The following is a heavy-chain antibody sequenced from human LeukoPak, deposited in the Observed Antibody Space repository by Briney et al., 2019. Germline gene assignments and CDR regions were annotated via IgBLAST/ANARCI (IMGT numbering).Heavy chain of an antibody. J-gene: IGHJ6*02. Sequence: ASVKVSCKVSGYTLTELSLHWVRQAPGKGLEWMGRFDPEDGETIYARKFQGRVTMTEDTSTDTAYMELSSLRSEDTAVYFCAVSLTTGGYYGMDVWGQGTTDTVSS. CDR1: GYTLTELS. D-gene: IGHD1-1*01. V-gene: IGHV1-24*01. CDR2: FDPEDGET. CDR3: AVSLTTGGYYGMDV.